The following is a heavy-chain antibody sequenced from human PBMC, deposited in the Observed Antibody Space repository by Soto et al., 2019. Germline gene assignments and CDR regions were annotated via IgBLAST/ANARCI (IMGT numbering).Heavy chain of an antibody. CDR2: IWYDGSNK. CDR3: ARDDGFGSSWKSAFFPLHYYYYGMDV. D-gene: IGHD6-13*01. Sequence: GGSLRLSCEVSGFTFSDYGMHWVRQAPGKGLEWVAVIWYDGSNKYYADSVKGRFTISRDNSKNTLYLQMNSLRAEDTAVYYCARDDGFGSSWKSAFFPLHYYYYGMDVWGQGTTVTVSS. J-gene: IGHJ6*02. V-gene: IGHV3-33*01. CDR1: GFTFSDYG.